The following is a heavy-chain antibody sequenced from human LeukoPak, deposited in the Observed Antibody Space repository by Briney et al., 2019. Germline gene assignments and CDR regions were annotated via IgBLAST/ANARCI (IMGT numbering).Heavy chain of an antibody. Sequence: SVKVSCKASGGTFISYAISWVRQAPGQGLEWMGGIIPIFGTANYAQKFQGRVTITADESTSTAYMELSSLRSEDTAVYYCAREKVGATGEFDYWGQGTLVTVSS. V-gene: IGHV1-69*13. CDR2: IIPIFGTA. CDR3: AREKVGATGEFDY. J-gene: IGHJ4*02. D-gene: IGHD1-26*01. CDR1: GGTFISYA.